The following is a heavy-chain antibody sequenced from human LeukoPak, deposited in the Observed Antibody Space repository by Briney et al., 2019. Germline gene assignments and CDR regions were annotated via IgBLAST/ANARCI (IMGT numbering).Heavy chain of an antibody. CDR3: AKQQNAFDL. Sequence: GGSLRFSCAASGFTFSSFGMHWVRQAPGKGLEWVAAIWSDGNNKYYADSVKGRFTISRDNSKNTLYLQMNSLRAEDTAVYYCAKQQNAFDLWGQGTVVTVSS. J-gene: IGHJ3*01. CDR1: GFTFSSFG. V-gene: IGHV3-33*06. CDR2: IWSDGNNK. D-gene: IGHD6-13*01.